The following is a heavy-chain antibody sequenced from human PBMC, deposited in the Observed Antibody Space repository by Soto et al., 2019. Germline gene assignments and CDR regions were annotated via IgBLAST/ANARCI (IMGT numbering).Heavy chain of an antibody. J-gene: IGHJ4*02. D-gene: IGHD4-17*01. CDR1: GGSISSGGYS. CDR3: ARAKTTVTTFDY. Sequence: QLQLQESGSGLVKPSQTLSLTCAVSGGSISSGGYSWSWIRQPPGKGLECIGYIYHSGSTYYNPSRKSRVXXXGXWSKNQFSLKLSSVTAADTAVYYCARAKTTVTTFDYWGQGTLVTVSS. V-gene: IGHV4-30-2*01. CDR2: IYHSGST.